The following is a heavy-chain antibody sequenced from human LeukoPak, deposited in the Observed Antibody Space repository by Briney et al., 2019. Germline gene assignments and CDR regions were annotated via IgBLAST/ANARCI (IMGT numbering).Heavy chain of an antibody. Sequence: SETLSLTCAVYGGCFSGYYWSWIRQPPGKGLEWIGEINHSGSTNYNPSLKSRATISVDTSKNQFSLKLSSVTAADTAVYYCARVVPAAMYYFDYWGQGTLVTVSS. CDR1: GGCFSGYY. J-gene: IGHJ4*02. D-gene: IGHD2-2*01. CDR2: INHSGST. CDR3: ARVVPAAMYYFDY. V-gene: IGHV4-34*01.